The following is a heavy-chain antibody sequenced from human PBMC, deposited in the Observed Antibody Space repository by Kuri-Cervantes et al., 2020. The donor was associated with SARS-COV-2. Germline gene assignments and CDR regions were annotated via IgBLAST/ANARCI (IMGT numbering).Heavy chain of an antibody. CDR2: IFHDGST. CDR1: GSAINTYNW. D-gene: IGHD2-2*02. Sequence: SETLSLTCVVSGSAINTYNWWTWVRQSPGKGLQWIGEIFHDGSTKFNPSLSLRGRVTMSLDKSKNHFSLNLTSVTAADTAVYYCAKESTYTFDIWGQGTLVTVSS. J-gene: IGHJ3*02. V-gene: IGHV4-4*02. CDR3: AKESTYTFDI.